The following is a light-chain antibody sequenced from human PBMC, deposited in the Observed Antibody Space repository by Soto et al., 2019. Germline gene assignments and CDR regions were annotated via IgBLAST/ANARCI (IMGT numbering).Light chain of an antibody. Sequence: QSALTQPASVSGSPGQSITISCTGTSSDVDGYNYVSWYQYHPGKAPKLMIYDVNNRPSGVSNRFSGSKSGNTASQTISGLQAEDEADYYCSSFTISRNTVIFGGGTKLTVL. CDR2: DVN. CDR1: SSDVDGYNY. V-gene: IGLV2-14*01. CDR3: SSFTISRNTVI. J-gene: IGLJ2*01.